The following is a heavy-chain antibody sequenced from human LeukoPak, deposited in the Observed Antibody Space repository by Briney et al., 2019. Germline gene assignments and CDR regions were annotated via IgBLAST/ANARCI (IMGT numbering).Heavy chain of an antibody. D-gene: IGHD1-7*01. V-gene: IGHV3-23*01. Sequence: PGGSLRLSCAASGFTFSSYAMSWVRQAPGKGLEWVSAISGGGGSTYYADSVKGRFTIYRDNSKNALYLQMKSLRAEDTAVYSCAKNYASTAPCYYAMDVWGQGTTVTVS. CDR2: ISGGGGST. J-gene: IGHJ6*02. CDR1: GFTFSSYA. CDR3: AKNYASTAPCYYAMDV.